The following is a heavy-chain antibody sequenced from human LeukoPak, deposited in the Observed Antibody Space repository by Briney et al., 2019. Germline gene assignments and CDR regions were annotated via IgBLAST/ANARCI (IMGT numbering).Heavy chain of an antibody. D-gene: IGHD3-22*01. CDR1: GYTFTSYD. CDR3: ARVGHYYDSSGYYRPNH. J-gene: IGHJ5*02. CDR2: MNPNSGNT. Sequence: ASVKVSCKASGYTFTSYDINWVRQATGQGLEWMGWMNPNSGNTGYAQKFQGRVTMTRNTSISTAYMELSSLRSEDTAVYYCARVGHYYDSSGYYRPNHWGQGTLVTVSS. V-gene: IGHV1-8*01.